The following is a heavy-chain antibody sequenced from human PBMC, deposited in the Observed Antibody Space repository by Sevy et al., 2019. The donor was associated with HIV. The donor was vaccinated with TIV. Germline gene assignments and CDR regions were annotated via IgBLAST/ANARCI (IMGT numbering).Heavy chain of an antibody. D-gene: IGHD5-18*01. CDR2: IHNGGST. Sequence: GGSLRLSCGASGFTFSNYAMSWVRQAPGKGPEWVSGIHNGGSTYYANSVKGRFTISRDNSKKMVFLQMNSLRAEDTAVYYCASGDTTMITDLDYWGQGALVTVSS. CDR3: ASGDTTMITDLDY. CDR1: GFTFSNYA. J-gene: IGHJ4*02. V-gene: IGHV3-23*01.